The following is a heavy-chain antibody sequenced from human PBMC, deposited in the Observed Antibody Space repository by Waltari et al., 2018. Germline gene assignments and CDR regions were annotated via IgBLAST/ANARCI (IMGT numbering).Heavy chain of an antibody. CDR1: GFKVSVTQ. J-gene: IGHJ6*03. CDR2: IRSDGST. CDR3: ARDYDGYYFYYMDV. D-gene: IGHD3-10*01. Sequence: EVQLVESGGSMKRRGGSLRLSCAASGFKVSVTQMSWVRQAPGKGLEWVSLIRSDGSTDHADSVKGRFTISRDDFRNTVYLQMNNVRVEDTAVYYCARDYDGYYFYYMDVWGSGTTVAVS. V-gene: IGHV3-53*01.